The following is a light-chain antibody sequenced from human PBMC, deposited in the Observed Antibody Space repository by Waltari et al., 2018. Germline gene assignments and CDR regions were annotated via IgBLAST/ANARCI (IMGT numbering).Light chain of an antibody. Sequence: QSALTQSASVSGSPGQSITISCTGTSSNVGSYNLVSWYQQHPGKAPKLMIYEVRKRPSGVSNRFSGSKSGNTASLTIAGLQAEDEADYYCCSYAGSSTLVFGGGTKLTVL. CDR2: EVR. V-gene: IGLV2-23*02. J-gene: IGLJ2*01. CDR1: SSNVGSYNL. CDR3: CSYAGSSTLV.